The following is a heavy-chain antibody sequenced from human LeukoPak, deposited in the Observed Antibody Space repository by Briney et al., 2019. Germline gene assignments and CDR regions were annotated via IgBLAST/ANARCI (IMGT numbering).Heavy chain of an antibody. J-gene: IGHJ3*02. D-gene: IGHD3-10*01. CDR2: IYPGDSYT. Sequence: GESLKISCKGSGYSFTSYWIAWVRQMPGKGLEWMGIIYPGDSYTTYSPSFQGQVTISADKSISTAYLQLPNLKASDTAMYYCARRSGSDALDIWGQGTMVTVSS. CDR1: GYSFTSYW. CDR3: ARRSGSDALDI. V-gene: IGHV5-51*01.